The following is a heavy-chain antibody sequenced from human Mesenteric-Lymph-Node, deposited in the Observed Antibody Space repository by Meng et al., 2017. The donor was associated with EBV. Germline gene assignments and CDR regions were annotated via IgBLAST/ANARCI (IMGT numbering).Heavy chain of an antibody. CDR1: GFTFSHSA. D-gene: IGHD2-15*01. V-gene: IGHV3-21*02. CDR2: ITSSSTYI. CDR3: ARDQCGAGSCYLDF. J-gene: IGHJ4*02. Sequence: EVRLVESGGXLVMPGGSLXLSCAASGFTFSHSAMTWVRQAPGKGLEWVSSITSSSTYIYYADSLKGRFTISRDNAKNSLFLQMNSLRDEDTAVYYCARDQCGAGSCYLDFWGQGTLVSVSS.